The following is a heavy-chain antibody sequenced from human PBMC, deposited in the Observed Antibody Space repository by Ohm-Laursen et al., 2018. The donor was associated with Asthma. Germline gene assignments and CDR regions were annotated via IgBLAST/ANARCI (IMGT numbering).Heavy chain of an antibody. Sequence: SLRLSCTASGFTFSASFLHWVRQGPGEGLVWLSLLFPDGRRTNYADSVKGRFTISRDDAQNTVYLQMNSLRVDDTADYYCARDNLEGQLWGQGTLVTVSS. CDR3: ARDNLEGQL. CDR1: GFTFSASF. D-gene: IGHD2-2*01. CDR2: LFPDGRRT. J-gene: IGHJ4*02. V-gene: IGHV3-74*01.